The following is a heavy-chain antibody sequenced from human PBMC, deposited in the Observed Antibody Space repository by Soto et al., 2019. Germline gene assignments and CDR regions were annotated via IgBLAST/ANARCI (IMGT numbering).Heavy chain of an antibody. Sequence: QMQLVQSGAEVKKPGTSVKVSCKASTFPFTSSAVQWVRQARGQRLEWIGWIVAGSGNTKYAQNFQERVTITRDMASGTAYLERSSVRSESTDVYYWATHRDAATYYFDFWGQGTLLTVAS. CDR3: ATHRDAATYYFDF. D-gene: IGHD5-18*01. CDR2: IVAGSGNT. J-gene: IGHJ4*02. CDR1: TFPFTSSA. V-gene: IGHV1-58*01.